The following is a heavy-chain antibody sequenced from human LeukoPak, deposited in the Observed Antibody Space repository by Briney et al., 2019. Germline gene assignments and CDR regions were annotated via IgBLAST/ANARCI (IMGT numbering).Heavy chain of an antibody. Sequence: SETLSLTCTVSGGSISSGGYYWSWIRQHPGKGLEWIGYIYYSGSTYYNPSLKSRVTISVDTSKNQFSLKLSSVTAADTAVYYCARDHTHDYGDYTARFDPWGQGTLVTVPS. CDR1: GGSISSGGYY. CDR2: IYYSGST. V-gene: IGHV4-31*03. J-gene: IGHJ5*02. CDR3: ARDHTHDYGDYTARFDP. D-gene: IGHD4-17*01.